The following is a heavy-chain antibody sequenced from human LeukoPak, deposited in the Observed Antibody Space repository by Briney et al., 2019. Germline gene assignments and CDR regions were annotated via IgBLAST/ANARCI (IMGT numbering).Heavy chain of an antibody. CDR2: IYYSGST. CDR3: AREGGFYRPLDY. J-gene: IGHJ4*02. Sequence: SETLSLTCTVSGGSISSYYWSWIRQSPGTGLEWIGYIYYSGSTNYNPSLKSRVTISVDTSKNQFSLKLTSVTAADTAVYYCAREGGFYRPLDYSGQGTLVTVSS. V-gene: IGHV4-59*12. D-gene: IGHD6-25*01. CDR1: GGSISSYY.